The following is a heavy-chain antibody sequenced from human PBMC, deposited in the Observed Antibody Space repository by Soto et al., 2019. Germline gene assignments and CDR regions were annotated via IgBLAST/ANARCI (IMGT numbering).Heavy chain of an antibody. D-gene: IGHD3-3*01. V-gene: IGHV1-8*01. CDR2: MNPNDGNT. CDR3: ARGPRESGEWLLFDP. J-gene: IGHJ5*02. Sequence: ASVKVSCKASGYTFSNYEINWVRQASGQGLEWMGRMNPNDGNTGYAQNFQGRVSMTRNTSINTAYMELSSLRSDDTAVYYCARGPRESGEWLLFDPWGQGTLVTVSS. CDR1: GYTFSNYE.